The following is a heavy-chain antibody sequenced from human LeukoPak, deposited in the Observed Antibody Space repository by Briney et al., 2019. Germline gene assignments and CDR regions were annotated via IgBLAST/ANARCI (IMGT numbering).Heavy chain of an antibody. V-gene: IGHV4-34*01. CDR3: ARELRYSSSWFNYYYYYMDV. CDR2: INHRVST. CDR1: GGPFSGYY. Sequence: PSETLSLTCAVYGGPFSGYYWIGIRKPPGRAGEGIGEINHRVSTNYNPSLKSRVTISVDTSKNQFSLKLSSVTGADTAVYYCARELRYSSSWFNYYYYYMDVWGKGNTVTVSS. D-gene: IGHD6-13*01. J-gene: IGHJ6*03.